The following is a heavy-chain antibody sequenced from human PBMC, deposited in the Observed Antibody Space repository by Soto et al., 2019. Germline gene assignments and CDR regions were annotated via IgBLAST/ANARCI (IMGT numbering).Heavy chain of an antibody. Sequence: QVQVVESGGGVVQPGRSLRLSCAASGFAFTNYGMHWVRQAQGKGLEWVAVVSNDGSRKYYADSVKGRFTISRDNSENRIYLQMTSLRREDTAVFYCARDVAMPSGLGLGYWGQGALVTVSS. CDR3: ARDVAMPSGLGLGY. CDR2: VSNDGSRK. J-gene: IGHJ4*02. CDR1: GFAFTNYG. V-gene: IGHV3-30*03. D-gene: IGHD6-25*01.